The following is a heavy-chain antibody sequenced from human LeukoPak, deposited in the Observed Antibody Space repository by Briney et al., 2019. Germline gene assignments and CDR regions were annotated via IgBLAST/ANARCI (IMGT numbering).Heavy chain of an antibody. CDR1: GFTFSSYS. CDR2: ISSSSSYI. J-gene: IGHJ3*02. Sequence: GGSLRLSCAAPGFTFSSYSMNWVRQAPGKGLEWVSSISSSSSYIYYADSVKGRFTISRDNAKNSLYLQMNSLRAEDTAVYYCARPTSTDAFDIWGQGTMVTVSS. CDR3: ARPTSTDAFDI. V-gene: IGHV3-21*01.